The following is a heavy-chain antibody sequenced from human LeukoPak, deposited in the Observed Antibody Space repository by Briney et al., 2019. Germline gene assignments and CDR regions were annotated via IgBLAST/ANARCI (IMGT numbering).Heavy chain of an antibody. D-gene: IGHD3-22*01. CDR1: GGSISSISYY. J-gene: IGHJ4*02. CDR3: ARHDSSGYYFFDY. CDR2: IYYSGST. Sequence: SETLSLTCTVSGGSISSISYYWGWIRQPPGKGLEWSGSIYYSGSTYYNPSRKSRVTISVDTSKNQFSLKLSSVTAADTAVYYCARHDSSGYYFFDYWGQGTLVTVSS. V-gene: IGHV4-39*01.